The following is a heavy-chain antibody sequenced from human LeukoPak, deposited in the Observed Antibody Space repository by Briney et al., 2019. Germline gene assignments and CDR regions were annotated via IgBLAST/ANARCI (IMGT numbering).Heavy chain of an antibody. CDR2: IYSGGST. V-gene: IGHV3-53*04. J-gene: IGHJ4*02. D-gene: IGHD5-18*01. Sequence: PGGSLRLSCAASGFTVSSNYMSWVRQAPGKGLEWVSVIYSGGSTYYADSVKGRFTISRHNSKNTLYLQMNSLRAEDTAVYYCARSGERGYSYGLLYWGQGTLVTVSS. CDR3: ARSGERGYSYGLLY. CDR1: GFTVSSNY.